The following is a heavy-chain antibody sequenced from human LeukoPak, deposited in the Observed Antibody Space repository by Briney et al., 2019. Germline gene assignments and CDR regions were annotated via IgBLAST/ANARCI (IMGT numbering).Heavy chain of an antibody. V-gene: IGHV4-39*07. CDR1: GGSISSSSYY. CDR3: ARGSVRIWPHFDY. CDR2: IYYSGST. J-gene: IGHJ4*02. D-gene: IGHD2-15*01. Sequence: SETLSLTCTVSGGSISSSSYYWGWIRQPPGKGLEWIGNIYYSGSTYYNPSLQSRVTISVDTSKDQFSLKLNSVTAADTAVYYCARGSVRIWPHFDYWGQGTLVTVSS.